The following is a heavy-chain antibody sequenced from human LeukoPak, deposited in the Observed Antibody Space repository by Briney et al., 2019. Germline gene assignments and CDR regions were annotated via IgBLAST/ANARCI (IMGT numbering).Heavy chain of an antibody. CDR3: ARDRPVVVAATPIDP. D-gene: IGHD2-15*01. Sequence: ASVKVSCKASGYTFTSYGISWVRQAPGQGLEWMGWISAYDGNTNYAQKLQGRVTMTTDTSTSTAYMELRSLRSDDTAVYYCARDRPVVVAATPIDPWGQGTLVTVSS. CDR2: ISAYDGNT. J-gene: IGHJ5*02. V-gene: IGHV1-18*01. CDR1: GYTFTSYG.